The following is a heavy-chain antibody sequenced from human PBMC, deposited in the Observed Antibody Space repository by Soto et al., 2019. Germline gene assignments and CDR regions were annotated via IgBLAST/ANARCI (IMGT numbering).Heavy chain of an antibody. D-gene: IGHD3-16*01. V-gene: IGHV3-7*01. CDR3: ARDRSTKGMGDYYGMDV. CDR2: IKQDGSEK. Sequence: HPGGSLRLSCAASGFTFSSYWMSWVRQAPGKGLEWVANIKQDGSEKYYVDSVKGRFTISRDNAKNSLYLQMNSLRAEDTAVYYCARDRSTKGMGDYYGMDVWGQGTTVTVSS. CDR1: GFTFSSYW. J-gene: IGHJ6*02.